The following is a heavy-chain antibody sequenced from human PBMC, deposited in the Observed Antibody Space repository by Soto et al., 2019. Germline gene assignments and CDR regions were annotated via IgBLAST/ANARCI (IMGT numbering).Heavy chain of an antibody. D-gene: IGHD4-17*01. V-gene: IGHV4-31*03. J-gene: IGHJ3*02. CDR3: ARADYANAFDI. Sequence: TLSLTCTVSGGSISRGGYYWSWIRQHPGKGLEWIGYIYYSGSTYYNPSLKSRVTISVDTSKNQFSLKLSSVTAADTAVYYCARADYANAFDIWGQGTMVTVSS. CDR2: IYYSGST. CDR1: GGSISRGGYY.